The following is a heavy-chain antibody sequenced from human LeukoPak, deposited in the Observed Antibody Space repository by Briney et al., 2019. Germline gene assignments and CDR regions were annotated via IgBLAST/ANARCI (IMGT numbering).Heavy chain of an antibody. D-gene: IGHD4-17*01. CDR1: GDSVSSNSAA. V-gene: IGHV6-1*01. CDR3: ARYGDGWFDP. J-gene: IGHJ5*02. Sequence: SQTLSLTCAISGDSVSSNSAAWIRQSPSRGLEWLGRTYYRSKWYNDYAVSVKSRITLNPDTSKNQFSLQLNSVTPEDTAVYYCARYGDGWFDPWGQGTLVTVSS. CDR2: TYYRSKWYN.